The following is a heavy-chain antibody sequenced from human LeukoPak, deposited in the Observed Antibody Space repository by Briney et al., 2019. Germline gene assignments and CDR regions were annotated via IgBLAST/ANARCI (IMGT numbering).Heavy chain of an antibody. CDR1: GFTVSSNY. D-gene: IGHD3-9*01. CDR2: IYSGGST. CDR3: ARDHYDILTLPDHAYYGMDV. J-gene: IGHJ6*02. V-gene: IGHV3-66*01. Sequence: PGGSLRLSCAASGFTVSSNYMSWVRQAPGKGLEWGSVIYSGGSTYYADSVKGRFTISRDNSQNTLYLQMNSLRAEDTAVYYCARDHYDILTLPDHAYYGMDVWGQGTTVTVSS.